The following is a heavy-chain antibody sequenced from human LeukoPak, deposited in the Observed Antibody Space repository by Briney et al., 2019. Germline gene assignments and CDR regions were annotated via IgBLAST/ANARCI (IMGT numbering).Heavy chain of an antibody. D-gene: IGHD3-10*01. V-gene: IGHV4-34*01. CDR2: INHSGST. CDR3: ARVYRYGSGSYPQT. CDR1: GGSFSGYY. J-gene: IGHJ5*02. Sequence: SETLSLTCAVYGGSFSGYYWSWIRQPPGKGLEWIGEINHSGSTNYNPSLKSRVTTSVDTSKNQFSLKLSSVTAADTAVYYCARVYRYGSGSYPQTWGQGTLVTVSS.